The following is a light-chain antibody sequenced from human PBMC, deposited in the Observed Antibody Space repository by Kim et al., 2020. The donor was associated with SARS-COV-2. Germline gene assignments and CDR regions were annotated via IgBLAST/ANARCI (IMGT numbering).Light chain of an antibody. CDR1: SLRSYY. Sequence: SSELTQDPAVSVALGQTVRITCQGDSLRSYYASWYQQKPGQAPVLVIYGKNNRPSGIPDRFSGSSSGNTASLTITGAQAEDEADYYCNSRDSSANQGVFG. CDR3: NSRDSSANQGV. J-gene: IGLJ2*01. V-gene: IGLV3-19*01. CDR2: GKN.